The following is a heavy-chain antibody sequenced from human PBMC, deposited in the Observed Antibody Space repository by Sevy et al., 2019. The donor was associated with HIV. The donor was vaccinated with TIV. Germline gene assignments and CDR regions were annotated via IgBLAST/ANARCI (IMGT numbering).Heavy chain of an antibody. V-gene: IGHV4-39*01. CDR2: VYYSGKT. D-gene: IGHD1-26*01. Sequence: SETLSLTCTVSGASMSSNLYYWGWIRQPPGKGLEWIGNVYYSGKTYYNPSLKNRVTISIDTSKNNSSLKLNSVTAADTALYYCARLNVGLTTSAFDMWGQGTMVTVSS. J-gene: IGHJ3*02. CDR1: GASMSSNLYY. CDR3: ARLNVGLTTSAFDM.